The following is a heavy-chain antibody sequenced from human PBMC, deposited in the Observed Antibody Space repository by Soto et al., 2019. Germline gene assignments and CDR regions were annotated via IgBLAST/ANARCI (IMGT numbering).Heavy chain of an antibody. J-gene: IGHJ4*02. CDR2: IYYSGST. V-gene: IGHV4-31*03. CDR3: ARGHDPIVNYYFDY. D-gene: IGHD1-20*01. Sequence: QVQLQESGPGLVKPSQTLSLTCTVSGGSISSGDYYWSWIRQHPGKGLEWIGYIYYSGSTYYNPSLKSRVTISVDTSKNQFSLKLSSVTAAETAVYYCARGHDPIVNYYFDYWCQGTLVTVSS. CDR1: GGSISSGDYY.